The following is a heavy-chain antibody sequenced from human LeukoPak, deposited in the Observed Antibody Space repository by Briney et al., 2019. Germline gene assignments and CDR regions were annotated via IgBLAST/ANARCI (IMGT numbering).Heavy chain of an antibody. D-gene: IGHD3-22*01. V-gene: IGHV3-30*01. J-gene: IGHJ6*03. CDR1: GFTFSGYA. Sequence: GPSLRLSCAASGFTFSGYAVHWVRQAPGKGLQWVAAISYDGYNKYYADSLKGRFTISRENSKNTLWLQMNSLRAEDTAVYYCARGGMYDSYYFFYMDVWGKGTTVTVSS. CDR2: ISYDGYNK. CDR3: ARGGMYDSYYFFYMDV.